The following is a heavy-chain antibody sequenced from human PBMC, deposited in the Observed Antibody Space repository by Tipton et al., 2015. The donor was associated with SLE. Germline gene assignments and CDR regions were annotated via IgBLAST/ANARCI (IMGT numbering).Heavy chain of an antibody. Sequence: LRLSCTVSGGSITSGGYYWSWIRQPPGKGLEWIGYIYSSGTTYFNPSLKSRITMSVDTSKNQFSLKLNSVTAADTAVYFCARGGVGGYDYFDYWGQGALVTVSS. J-gene: IGHJ4*02. CDR2: IYSSGTT. D-gene: IGHD5-12*01. V-gene: IGHV4-31*03. CDR1: GGSITSGGYY. CDR3: ARGGVGGYDYFDY.